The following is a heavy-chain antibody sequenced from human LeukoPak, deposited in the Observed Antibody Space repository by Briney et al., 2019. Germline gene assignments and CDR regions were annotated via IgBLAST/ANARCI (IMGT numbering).Heavy chain of an antibody. CDR3: ARDQSSGWYAVDY. V-gene: IGHV3-48*04. CDR1: GFTFSSYS. D-gene: IGHD6-19*01. CDR2: ISSSSSTI. Sequence: GGSLRLSCAASGFTFSSYSMNWVRQAPGKGLEWVSYISSSSSTIYYADSVKGRFTIPRDNAKNSLYLQMNSLRAEDTAVYYCARDQSSGWYAVDYWGQGTLVTVSS. J-gene: IGHJ4*02.